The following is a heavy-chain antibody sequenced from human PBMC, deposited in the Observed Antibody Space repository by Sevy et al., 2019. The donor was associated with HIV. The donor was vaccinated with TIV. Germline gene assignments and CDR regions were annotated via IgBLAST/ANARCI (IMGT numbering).Heavy chain of an antibody. CDR2: IKQDGSEK. CDR1: GFTFSSYW. J-gene: IGHJ6*02. V-gene: IGHV3-7*01. CDR3: ARSLLYCTNGVCSDPYYYYGMDV. Sequence: GGSLRLSCAASGFTFSSYWMSWVRQAPGKGLEWVANIKQDGSEKYYVDSVKGRFTISRDNAKNSLYLQMNGLRAEDTAVYYCARSLLYCTNGVCSDPYYYYGMDVWGQGTTVTVSS. D-gene: IGHD2-8*01.